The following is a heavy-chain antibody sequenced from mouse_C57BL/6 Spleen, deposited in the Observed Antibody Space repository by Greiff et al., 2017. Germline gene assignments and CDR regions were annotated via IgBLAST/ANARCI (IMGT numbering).Heavy chain of an antibody. V-gene: IGHV1-80*01. CDR2: IYPGDGDT. CDR1: GYAFSSYW. Sequence: QVQLQQSGAELVKPGASVKISCKASGYAFSSYWMNWVKQRPGKGLEWIGQIYPGDGDTNYNGKFKGKATLTADTSSSTAYMQLSSLTSEDSAVYFCARWDYYGSSPFDYWGQGTTLTVSS. CDR3: ARWDYYGSSPFDY. D-gene: IGHD1-1*01. J-gene: IGHJ2*01.